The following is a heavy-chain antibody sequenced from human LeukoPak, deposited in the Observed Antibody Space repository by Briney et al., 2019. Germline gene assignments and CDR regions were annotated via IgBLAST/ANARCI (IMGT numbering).Heavy chain of an antibody. CDR1: GGSFSGYY. CDR3: ARHQRGNSDAFDI. CDR2: INHSGST. D-gene: IGHD4-23*01. V-gene: IGHV4-34*01. J-gene: IGHJ3*02. Sequence: SEALSLTCAVYGGSFSGYYWSWIRQPPGKGLEWIGEINHSGSTNYNPSLKSRVTISVDTSKNQFSLKLSSVTAADTAVYYCARHQRGNSDAFDIWGQGTMVTVSS.